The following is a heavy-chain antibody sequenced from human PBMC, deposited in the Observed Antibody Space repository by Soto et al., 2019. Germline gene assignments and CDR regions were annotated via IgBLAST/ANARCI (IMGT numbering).Heavy chain of an antibody. V-gene: IGHV1-18*01. D-gene: IGHD3-3*01. Sequence: ASVKVSCKASGYTFTSYGISWVRQAPGQGLEWMGWISAYNGNTNYAQKFQGRVTMTTNTSTSTAYMELSSLRSEDTAVYYCARDPINYDFWSVYYGWYYYYYGMDVWGQGTTVTVSS. J-gene: IGHJ6*02. CDR1: GYTFTSYG. CDR3: ARDPINYDFWSVYYGWYYYYYGMDV. CDR2: ISAYNGNT.